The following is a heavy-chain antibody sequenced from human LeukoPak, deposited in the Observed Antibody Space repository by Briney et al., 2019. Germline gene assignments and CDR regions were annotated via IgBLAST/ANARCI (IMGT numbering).Heavy chain of an antibody. V-gene: IGHV3-53*01. Sequence: TGGSLRLSCAASEFTVSSNSMSWVRQAPGKGLEWVSGVYSGGSTFYADSVKGRFIISRDSSKNTLYLQMNTLRAEDTAVYYCAGGHISGSYFNAYHLWGQGTMVTVSS. D-gene: IGHD3-22*01. CDR2: VYSGGST. CDR1: EFTVSSNS. J-gene: IGHJ3*01. CDR3: AGGHISGSYFNAYHL.